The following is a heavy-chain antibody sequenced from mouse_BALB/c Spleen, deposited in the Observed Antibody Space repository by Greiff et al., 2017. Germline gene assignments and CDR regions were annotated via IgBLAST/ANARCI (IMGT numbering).Heavy chain of an antibody. D-gene: IGHD2-3*01. CDR1: GYTFTSYW. CDR2: IYPGDGDT. J-gene: IGHJ4*01. V-gene: IGHV1-87*01. CDR3: ARWLLPYYAMDY. Sequence: VQRVESGAELARPGASVKLSCKASGYTFTSYWMQWVKQRPGQGLEWIGAIYPGDGDTRYTQKFKGKATLTADKSSSTAYMQLSSLASEDSAVYYCARWLLPYYAMDYWGQGTSVTVSS.